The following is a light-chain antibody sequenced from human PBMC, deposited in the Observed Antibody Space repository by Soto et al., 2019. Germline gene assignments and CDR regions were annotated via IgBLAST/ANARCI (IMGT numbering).Light chain of an antibody. CDR1: SIDVGGYNY. V-gene: IGLV2-14*03. CDR3: RSYTSSSTLYV. J-gene: IGLJ1*01. CDR2: DVA. Sequence: QSALTQPASVSGSPGQSIAISCTGASIDVGGYNYVSWYQQHPGKAPKLMIYDVASRPSGVSDRFSGSKSGNTASLTISGLQAEDEADYYCRSYTSSSTLYVFGTGPNVTVL.